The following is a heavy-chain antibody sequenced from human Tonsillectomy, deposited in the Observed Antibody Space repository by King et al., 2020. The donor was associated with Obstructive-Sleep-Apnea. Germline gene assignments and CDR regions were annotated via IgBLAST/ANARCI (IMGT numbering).Heavy chain of an antibody. CDR2: IYYSGST. D-gene: IGHD3-22*01. CDR3: ARRIVAYDAFDI. CDR1: GGSISSYY. Sequence: QLQESGPGLVKPSETLSLTCTVSGGSISSYYWSWIRQPPGKGLEWIGYIYYSGSTNYNPSLKRRVTISVDTSKNHFSLKLSSVTAADTAVYYCARRIVAYDAFDIWGQGTMVTVSS. J-gene: IGHJ3*02. V-gene: IGHV4-59*08.